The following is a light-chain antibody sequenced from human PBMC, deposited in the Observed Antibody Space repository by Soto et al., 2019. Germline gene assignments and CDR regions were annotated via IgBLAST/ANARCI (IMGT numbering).Light chain of an antibody. CDR3: QQYARSPRT. J-gene: IGKJ1*01. V-gene: IGKV3-20*01. Sequence: EVVLTQSPGTLPLSPGERAALSCRASQSVTKSYLAWYQQKPGQAPRLLIYAASSRATGIPDRFSGSESGTDFTLTISRLEPEDFGVYYCQQYARSPRTFGQGTKVDIK. CDR1: QSVTKSY. CDR2: AAS.